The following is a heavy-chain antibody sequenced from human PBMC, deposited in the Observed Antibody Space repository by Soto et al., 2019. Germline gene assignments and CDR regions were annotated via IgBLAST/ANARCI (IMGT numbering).Heavy chain of an antibody. Sequence: PGGSLRLSCAASGFTFTRYSMNWVRQAPGKGLEWVSALYDLDGSFYAASVKGRFTTSSDSSKTTVYLQMNDLRPDDTAVYYCATWHEREHAYDVWGQGTTVTVSS. J-gene: IGHJ3*01. CDR2: LYDLDGS. CDR1: GFTFTRYS. V-gene: IGHV3-53*01. D-gene: IGHD1-1*01. CDR3: ATWHEREHAYDV.